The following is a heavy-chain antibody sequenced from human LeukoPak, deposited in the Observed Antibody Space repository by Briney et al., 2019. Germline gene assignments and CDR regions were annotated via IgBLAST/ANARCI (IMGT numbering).Heavy chain of an antibody. CDR3: ARAAPYYYDSSGYWPDAFDI. CDR1: GGSISSGGYC. Sequence: SQTLSLTCTVSGGSISSGGYCWSWIRQHPGKGLEWIGYIYYSGSTYYNPSLKSRVTISVDTSKNQFSLKLSSVTAADTAVYYCARAAPYYYDSSGYWPDAFDIWGQGTMVTVSS. CDR2: IYYSGST. V-gene: IGHV4-31*03. J-gene: IGHJ3*02. D-gene: IGHD3-22*01.